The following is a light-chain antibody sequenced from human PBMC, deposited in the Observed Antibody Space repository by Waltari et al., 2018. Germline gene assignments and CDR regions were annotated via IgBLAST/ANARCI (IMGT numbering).Light chain of an antibody. Sequence: EIVLTQSPATLSLSPGERATLSCRASQSVSSNLAWSQHKPGQTPRLLIYAASNRATGIPARFSGSGSGTDFTLTISSLEPEDFAVYYCQQRSTWPEVTFGPGTKVDIK. J-gene: IGKJ3*01. CDR1: QSVSSN. CDR3: QQRSTWPEVT. V-gene: IGKV3-11*01. CDR2: AAS.